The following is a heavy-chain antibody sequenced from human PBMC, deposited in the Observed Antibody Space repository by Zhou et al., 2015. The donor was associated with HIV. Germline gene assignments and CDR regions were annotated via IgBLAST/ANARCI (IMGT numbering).Heavy chain of an antibody. Sequence: QVQLVQSGAEVKKPGSSVKVSCKASGGTFSSDGITWVRQAPGQGLEWMGGIIPIFGTAAYAQKFQGRVTFTADRSTSTAYMELSSLRSEDTAVYYCASGARLGWSGYSNWFDPWGQGTLVTVSS. V-gene: IGHV1-69*06. CDR3: ASGARLGWSGYSNWFDP. J-gene: IGHJ5*02. D-gene: IGHD3-3*01. CDR1: GGTFSSDG. CDR2: IIPIFGTA.